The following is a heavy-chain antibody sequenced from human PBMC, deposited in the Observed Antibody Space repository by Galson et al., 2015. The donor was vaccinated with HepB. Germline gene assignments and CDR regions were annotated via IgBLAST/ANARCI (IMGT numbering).Heavy chain of an antibody. CDR3: ARLEEYIAAVGTASGYFDL. D-gene: IGHD6-13*01. Sequence: SLRLSCAASGFTFSGYSMNWVRQAPGKGLEWVSYISSSSSTIYYADSVTGRFTISRDNAKDSLYLQMNSLRDEDTAVYYCARLEEYIAAVGTASGYFDLWGRGALVTVSS. CDR1: GFTFSGYS. CDR2: ISSSSSTI. J-gene: IGHJ2*01. V-gene: IGHV3-48*02.